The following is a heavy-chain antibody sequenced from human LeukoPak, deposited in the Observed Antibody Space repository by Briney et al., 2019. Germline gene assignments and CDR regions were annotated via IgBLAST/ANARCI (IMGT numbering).Heavy chain of an antibody. CDR1: DGSMSSYY. J-gene: IGHJ4*02. CDR3: ARGARAGYNLEPFDY. CDR2: IYYSGST. V-gene: IGHV4-59*08. D-gene: IGHD5-24*01. Sequence: PSETLSLTCTVSDGSMSSYYWSWIRQPPGKGLEWIGYIYYSGSTKYNPSLNSRVTISVDTSKNQFSLKLSSVTAADTAVYYCARGARAGYNLEPFDYWGQGTLVTVSS.